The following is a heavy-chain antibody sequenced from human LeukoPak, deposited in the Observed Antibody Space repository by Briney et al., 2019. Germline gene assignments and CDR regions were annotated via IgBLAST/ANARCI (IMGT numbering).Heavy chain of an antibody. J-gene: IGHJ4*02. CDR3: AWGHYGGYRYFDI. V-gene: IGHV1-8*01. CDR2: IHPNSGKT. D-gene: IGHD4-23*01. Sequence: VASVKVSCKASGYTFRRYEINWVRQAPGQGLEWVGWIHPNSGKTGYAQKFQGRVTMTRDTSTETAFMELSSLKFDDTAIFYCAWGHYGGYRYFDIWGQGTLVTVSS. CDR1: GYTFRRYE.